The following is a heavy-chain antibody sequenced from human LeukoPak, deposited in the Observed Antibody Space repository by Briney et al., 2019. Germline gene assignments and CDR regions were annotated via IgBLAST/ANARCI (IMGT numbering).Heavy chain of an antibody. Sequence: GESLRLSCAASGFTFSNAWMNWVRQAPGKGLEWVGRIKTKSDGGTTDYTAPVKGRFTISRDDSKNTLYLQMHSLKIEDTAMYYCAGDYDHFDVWGRGTLVTVSS. CDR3: AGDYDHFDV. CDR1: GFTFSNAW. J-gene: IGHJ2*01. CDR2: IKTKSDGGTT. D-gene: IGHD4-17*01. V-gene: IGHV3-15*01.